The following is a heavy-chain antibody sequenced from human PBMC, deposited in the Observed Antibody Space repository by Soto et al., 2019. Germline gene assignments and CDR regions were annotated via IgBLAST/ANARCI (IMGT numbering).Heavy chain of an antibody. D-gene: IGHD6-19*01. J-gene: IGHJ6*02. CDR3: AREWTGPEWPEAVRYYYYGLDV. CDR1: GGTFRSNA. Sequence: QVQLVQSGAEVKKPGSAVKVSCKASGGTFRSNAFSWVRQAPGQGLEWMGGIIPVFGRTNYPQKFQGRVTVTADESTSTVYMELSSLRSEDTAIYYCAREWTGPEWPEAVRYYYYGLDVWGQGTTVTVSS. V-gene: IGHV1-69*01. CDR2: IIPVFGRT.